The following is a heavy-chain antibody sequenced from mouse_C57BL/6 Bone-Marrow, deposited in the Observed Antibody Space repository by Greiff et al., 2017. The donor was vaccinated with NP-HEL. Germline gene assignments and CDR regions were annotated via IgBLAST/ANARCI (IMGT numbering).Heavy chain of an antibody. CDR1: GFNIKDYY. D-gene: IGHD3-2*02. J-gene: IGHJ2*01. CDR2: IDPEDGDT. CDR3: TLRQLRLRDYFDY. V-gene: IGHV14-1*01. Sequence: VQLQQSGAELVRPGASVKLSCTASGFNIKDYYMHWVKQRPEQGLEWIGRIDPEDGDTEYAPKFPGKATMTADTSSNTAYLQLSSLTSEDTAVYYCTLRQLRLRDYFDYWGQGTTLTVSS.